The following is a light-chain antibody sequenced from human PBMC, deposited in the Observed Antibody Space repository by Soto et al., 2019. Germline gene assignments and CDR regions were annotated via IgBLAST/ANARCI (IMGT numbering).Light chain of an antibody. V-gene: IGKV1-39*01. CDR1: QNIGTY. Sequence: DIQMTQSPSSLAASLGERVTISCRASQNIGTYLNWYQQKPGKAPKLLLSGASSLPSGVPSRFSGSGSGADFTLTVNRPPPDDSATYSCHGSYITPVTFGKGTRLEIK. CDR3: HGSYITPVT. CDR2: GAS. J-gene: IGKJ5*01.